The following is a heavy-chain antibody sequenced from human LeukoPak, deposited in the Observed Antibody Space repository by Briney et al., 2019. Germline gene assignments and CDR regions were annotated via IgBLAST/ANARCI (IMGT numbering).Heavy chain of an antibody. CDR1: GGSISGNYC. J-gene: IGHJ2*01. D-gene: IGHD6-13*01. V-gene: IGHV4-31*03. CDR2: IHDGGNS. Sequence: SQTLSLTCTVSGGSISGNYCWSWIRQHPGEGLEWIGYIHDGGNSDYNSSLKSRVLISVDTSKNQFSLRLSSVTAADTAVYYCARSQINSLGYFYFDFWGRGTLVTVSS. CDR3: ARSQINSLGYFYFDF.